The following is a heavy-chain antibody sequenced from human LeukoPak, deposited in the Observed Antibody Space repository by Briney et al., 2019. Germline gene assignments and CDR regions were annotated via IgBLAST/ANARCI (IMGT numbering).Heavy chain of an antibody. J-gene: IGHJ4*02. CDR2: ISSSGSTM. V-gene: IGHV3-48*03. CDR1: GFTFSNYE. D-gene: IGHD3-10*01. Sequence: GGSLRLSCAASGFTFSNYEINWVRQAPGKGLVWVSYISSSGSTMYFADSVRGRFTISRDNAKNSLYLQMNSLRAEDTAVYYCASLRYGSGSYYNDYWGQGTLVIVSS. CDR3: ASLRYGSGSYYNDY.